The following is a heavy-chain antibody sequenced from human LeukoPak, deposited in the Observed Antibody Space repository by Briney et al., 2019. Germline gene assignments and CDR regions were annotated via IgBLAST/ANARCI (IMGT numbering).Heavy chain of an antibody. D-gene: IGHD3-22*01. CDR2: ISSSSSYI. J-gene: IGHJ4*02. V-gene: IGHV3-21*01. CDR3: ARGKMIVMGTTDY. Sequence: GGSLRLSCAASGFTFSSYSMNWVRQAPGKGLEWVSSISSSSSYIYYADSVKGRFTISRDNAKNSLYLQMNSLRAEDTAVYYCARGKMIVMGTTDYWGQGTRVTVSS. CDR1: GFTFSSYS.